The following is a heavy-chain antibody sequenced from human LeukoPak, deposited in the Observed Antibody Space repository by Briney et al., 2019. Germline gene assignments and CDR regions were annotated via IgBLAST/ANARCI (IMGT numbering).Heavy chain of an antibody. D-gene: IGHD5-12*01. CDR1: GGSISSYY. V-gene: IGHV4-59*01. Sequence: SETLSLTCTVSGGSISSYYWSWIRQPPGKGLEWIGYIYYSGSTNYNPSLKSRVTISVDTSKNQFSLKLSSVTAADTAVYYCARGYSGYDDAFDIWGQGTMVTVSS. CDR2: IYYSGST. J-gene: IGHJ3*02. CDR3: ARGYSGYDDAFDI.